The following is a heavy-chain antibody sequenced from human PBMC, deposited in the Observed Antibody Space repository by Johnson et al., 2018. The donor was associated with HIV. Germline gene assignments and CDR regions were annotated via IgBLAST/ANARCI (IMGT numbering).Heavy chain of an antibody. Sequence: QVQLVESGGGVVQPGTSLRLSCAASGLTFSHYPMHWVRQAPGKGLEWVAVISYDGSNKYYADSVKGRFTISRDNSKNTLYLQMNSLRAEDTAVYYCAKNGARGDAFDIWGQGTMVTVSS. V-gene: IGHV3-30*18. D-gene: IGHD2-8*01. CDR3: AKNGARGDAFDI. J-gene: IGHJ3*02. CDR2: ISYDGSNK. CDR1: GLTFSHYP.